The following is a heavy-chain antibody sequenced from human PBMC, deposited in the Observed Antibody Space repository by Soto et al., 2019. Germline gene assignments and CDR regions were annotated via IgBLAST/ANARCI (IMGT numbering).Heavy chain of an antibody. J-gene: IGHJ6*02. CDR1: RFDFTTYA. V-gene: IGHV3-33*01. Sequence: AGSLRLSCAVTRFDFTTYAMHWVRQTPDKGLEWVAIIWFDGIKEFYAETVRGRFTIYIDTSKNTVFLQMNNVRAEDTALYYCTRATFDVWGQGTTVTVS. CDR2: IWFDGIKE. CDR3: TRATFDV.